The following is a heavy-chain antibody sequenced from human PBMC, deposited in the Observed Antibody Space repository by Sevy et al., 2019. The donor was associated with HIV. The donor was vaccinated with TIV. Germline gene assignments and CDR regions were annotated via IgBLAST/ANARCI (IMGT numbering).Heavy chain of an antibody. CDR3: ARDVSGGERLWQLSAYFDY. D-gene: IGHD3-16*02. Sequence: GGSLRLSCAASGFPFTTYAVHWVRQAPGKGLEWLAVISFNGGNKFYADSVRGRFTISRDNSENTMYLQMNSLRVEDTAMYYCARDVSGGERLWQLSAYFDYWGQGTLVTVSS. CDR2: ISFNGGNK. V-gene: IGHV3-30-3*01. J-gene: IGHJ4*02. CDR1: GFPFTTYA.